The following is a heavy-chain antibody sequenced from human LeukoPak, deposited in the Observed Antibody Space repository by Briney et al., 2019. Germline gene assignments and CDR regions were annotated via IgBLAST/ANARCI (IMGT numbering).Heavy chain of an antibody. Sequence: PGGSLRLSCAASGFIFSNSWMAWVRQAPGKGLELVGHIKTKTDDGTTDYAAPVKGRFTISRDDSKSTLYLQMNSLNTEDTAVYFCTSALNLVLGELLGYWGQGTLVTVSS. CDR3: TSALNLVLGELLGY. CDR1: GFIFSNSW. CDR2: IKTKTDDGTT. J-gene: IGHJ4*02. V-gene: IGHV3-15*01. D-gene: IGHD3-16*01.